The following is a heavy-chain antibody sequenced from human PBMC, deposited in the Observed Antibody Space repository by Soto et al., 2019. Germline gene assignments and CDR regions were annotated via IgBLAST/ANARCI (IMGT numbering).Heavy chain of an antibody. J-gene: IGHJ4*02. D-gene: IGHD3-3*01. CDR2: VAYDGSTE. CDR1: GFTFGGYS. CDR3: VRDGQGCHVEAFDY. V-gene: IGHV3-30-3*01. Sequence: QVQLVESGGGAVQPGRSLRLSCAASGFTFGGYSMHWVRQAPGKGLEWVAVVAYDGSTEHYADAVKGRFSISRDNSKNTLYLEMNSLIAEDVGIYYCVRDGQGCHVEAFDYWGQGTLVTVSS.